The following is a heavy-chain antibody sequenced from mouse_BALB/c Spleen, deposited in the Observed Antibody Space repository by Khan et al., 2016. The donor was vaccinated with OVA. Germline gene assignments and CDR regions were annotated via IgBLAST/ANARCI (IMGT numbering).Heavy chain of an antibody. V-gene: IGHV1S137*01. CDR1: GYTFTDFA. D-gene: IGHD1-1*02. CDR2: ISTYYGDA. Sequence: QVQLKESGAELARPGVAVKISCKGSGYTFTDFAMHWVKRGHTKSLEWIGVISTYYGDADYNQKFKDKASMTVDKSSSTAYMELARLTSEDPAIYYCVRGGRFAYWGQGTLVTVSA. CDR3: VRGGRFAY. J-gene: IGHJ3*01.